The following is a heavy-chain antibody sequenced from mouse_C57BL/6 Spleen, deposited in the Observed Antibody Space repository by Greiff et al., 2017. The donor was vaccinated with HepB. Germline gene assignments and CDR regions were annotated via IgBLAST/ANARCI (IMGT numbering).Heavy chain of an antibody. CDR3: ARGVLRYYAMDY. CDR1: GYTFTSYW. D-gene: IGHD1-1*01. V-gene: IGHV1-64*01. Sequence: QVQLQQPGAELVKPGASVKLSCKASGYTFTSYWMHWVKQGPGQGLEWIGMIHPNSGSTNYNEKFKSKATLTVDKSSSTAYMQLSSLTSEDSAVYYCARGVLRYYAMDYWGQGTSVTVSS. J-gene: IGHJ4*01. CDR2: IHPNSGST.